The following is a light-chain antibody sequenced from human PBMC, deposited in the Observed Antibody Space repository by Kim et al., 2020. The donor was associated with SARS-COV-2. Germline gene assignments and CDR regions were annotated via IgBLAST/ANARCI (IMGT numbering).Light chain of an antibody. CDR2: YDS. CDR3: HGWESRSNQGV. J-gene: IGLJ3*02. CDR1: NIGSET. V-gene: IGLV3-21*01. Sequence: SYELTQPPSVSVAPGKTARITCGGNNIGSETVHWYQQMPGQAPVLVIYYDSHRPSGIPDRFSGSNSGGTATLTISRVEAGDEADYYCHGWESRSNQGVFGGGTQLTVL.